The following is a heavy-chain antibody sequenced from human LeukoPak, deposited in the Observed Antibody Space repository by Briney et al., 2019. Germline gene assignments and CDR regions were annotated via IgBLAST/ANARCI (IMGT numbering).Heavy chain of an antibody. J-gene: IGHJ6*02. D-gene: IGHD3-9*01. CDR3: ARAYDILTVTLQDHYYYYGMDV. V-gene: IGHV1-69*04. Sequence: ASVKVSCKASGGTVSSYAISWVRQAPGQGLEWMGRIIPILGIANYAQKFQGRVTITADKSTSTAYMELSSLRSEDTAVYYCARAYDILTVTLQDHYYYYGMDVWGQGTTVTVSS. CDR1: GGTVSSYA. CDR2: IIPILGIA.